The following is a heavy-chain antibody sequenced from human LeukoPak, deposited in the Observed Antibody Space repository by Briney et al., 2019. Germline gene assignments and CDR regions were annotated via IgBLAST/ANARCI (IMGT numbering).Heavy chain of an antibody. V-gene: IGHV4-39*01. CDR3: VSPRGFSYGYFDY. Sequence: KSSETLSLTCTVPGGSISSSSAYWGWIRQPPGKGLEWIGSIYYSKNTYYNPSLKSRVTISADTSKNQFSVTLGSVSATDTAVYYCVSPRGFSYGYFDYWGQGTLVTVSS. CDR1: GGSISSSSAY. D-gene: IGHD5-18*01. J-gene: IGHJ4*02. CDR2: IYYSKNT.